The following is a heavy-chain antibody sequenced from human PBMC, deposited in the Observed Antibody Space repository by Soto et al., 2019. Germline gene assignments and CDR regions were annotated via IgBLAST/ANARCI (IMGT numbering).Heavy chain of an antibody. J-gene: IGHJ5*02. CDR3: ARGGRRWLQRPSNWFDP. V-gene: IGHV1-69*02. CDR1: GGTFSSYT. Sequence: QVQLVQSGAEVKKPGSSVKVSCKASGGTFSSYTISWVRQAPGQGLEWMGRIIPILGIANYAQKFQGRVTITADKSTSTAYMELSSLRSEDTAVYYCARGGRRWLQRPSNWFDPWGRGTLVTVSS. D-gene: IGHD5-12*01. CDR2: IIPILGIA.